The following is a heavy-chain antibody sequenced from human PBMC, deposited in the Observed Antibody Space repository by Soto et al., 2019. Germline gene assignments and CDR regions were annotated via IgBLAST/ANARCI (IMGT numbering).Heavy chain of an antibody. J-gene: IGHJ6*02. D-gene: IGHD6-13*01. CDR1: GGTFSSYA. Sequence: QVQLVQSGAEVKKPGSSVKFSCKASGGTFSSYAISWVRQAPGQGLEWMGGIIPIFGTANYAQKFQGRVTINADASTSTAYMEMSSLRSEDTAVYYCAGGSYSSSWYDRYGMDVWGQGTTVTVSS. V-gene: IGHV1-69*12. CDR3: AGGSYSSSWYDRYGMDV. CDR2: IIPIFGTA.